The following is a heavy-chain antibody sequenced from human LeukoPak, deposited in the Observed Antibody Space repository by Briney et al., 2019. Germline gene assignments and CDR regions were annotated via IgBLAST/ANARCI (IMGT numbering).Heavy chain of an antibody. V-gene: IGHV4-38-2*01. CDR1: GYSISSVYY. D-gene: IGHD5-12*01. CDR2: IYHSGST. Sequence: SETLSLTCAVSGYSISSVYYWGGIRQPPGKGLEWIGSIYHSGSTYYNPSLKSRVTISVDTSKNQFSLKLTSVTAADTAVYYCARQSYSAYATFDYWGQGTLVTVSS. J-gene: IGHJ4*02. CDR3: ARQSYSAYATFDY.